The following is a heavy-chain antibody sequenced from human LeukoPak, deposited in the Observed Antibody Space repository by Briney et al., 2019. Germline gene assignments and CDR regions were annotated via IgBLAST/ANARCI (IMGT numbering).Heavy chain of an antibody. D-gene: IGHD6-25*01. CDR3: ARDLQRLVDY. CDR1: GFTFDDYA. CDR2: ISWNSGSI. V-gene: IGHV3-9*01. Sequence: GRSLRLSCAASGFTFDDYAMHWVRQAPGKGLEWVSGISWNSGSIGYADSVKGRFTISRDNAKNSLYLQMNSLRAEDTAVYYCARDLQRLVDYWGQGTLVTVSS. J-gene: IGHJ4*02.